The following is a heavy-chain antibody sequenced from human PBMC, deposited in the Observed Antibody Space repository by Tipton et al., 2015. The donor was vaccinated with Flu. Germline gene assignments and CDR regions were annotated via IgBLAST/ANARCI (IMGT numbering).Heavy chain of an antibody. V-gene: IGHV3-11*01. Sequence: QLVQSGGGVVKPGGSLRLSCSASGFSFDDYFMAWVRQAPGKGLEWVSYISIAGGSIYYTESVKGRFTISRDNAENSVYLEMSGLRAEDTAVYYCARIYLTRDYYFDSWGQGVLVTVSS. D-gene: IGHD2-2*01. CDR1: GFSFDDYF. CDR3: ARIYLTRDYYFDS. CDR2: ISIAGGSI. J-gene: IGHJ4*02.